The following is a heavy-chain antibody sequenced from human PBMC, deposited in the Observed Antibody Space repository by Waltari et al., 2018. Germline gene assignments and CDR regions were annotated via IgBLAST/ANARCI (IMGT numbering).Heavy chain of an antibody. V-gene: IGHV1-3*01. CDR2: INAGNGNT. Sequence: QVQLVQSGTEVKMPGASVKVSCKASGYTFTTSGITWVRQAPGQGLGWMGWINAGNGNTKYSQKFQGRVTITRDTSASTAYMELSSLRSEDTAVYYCARGPGEIVPAAISYYYGMDVWGQGTTVTVSS. J-gene: IGHJ6*02. D-gene: IGHD2-2*01. CDR1: GYTFTTSG. CDR3: ARGPGEIVPAAISYYYGMDV.